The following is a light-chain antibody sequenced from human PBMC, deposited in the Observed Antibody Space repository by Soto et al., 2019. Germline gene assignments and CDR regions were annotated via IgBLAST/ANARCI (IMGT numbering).Light chain of an antibody. V-gene: IGLV2-8*01. Sequence: QSVLTQPPSASGSFGQSVTISCTGTSSDVGGYNYVSWYQQYPGKAPKLMIYEVSERPSGVPDRFSGFKSGNTASLTVSGLQADDEADYYCSSYSGTNYHYVFGTGTKVTVL. CDR2: EVS. J-gene: IGLJ1*01. CDR3: SSYSGTNYHYV. CDR1: SSDVGGYNY.